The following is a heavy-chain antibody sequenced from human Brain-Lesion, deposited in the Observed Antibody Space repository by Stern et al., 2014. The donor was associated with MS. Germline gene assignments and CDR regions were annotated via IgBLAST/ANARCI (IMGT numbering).Heavy chain of an antibody. CDR3: TILSGPYDH. J-gene: IGHJ4*02. CDR2: INRDGSTT. D-gene: IGHD3-10*01. Sequence: EMQLVESGGGLVQPGGSLRLSCAASGFTFSNSWMHWVRRAPGKGLVWVSRINRDGSTTTYADSVKGRFTISRDNAKNTLYLQMSSLRAEDTAVYYCTILSGPYDHWGQGTLVTVSS. V-gene: IGHV3-74*02. CDR1: GFTFSNSW.